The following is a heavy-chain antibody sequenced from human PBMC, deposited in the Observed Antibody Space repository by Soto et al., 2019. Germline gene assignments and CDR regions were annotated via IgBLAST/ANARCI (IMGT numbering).Heavy chain of an antibody. V-gene: IGHV1-3*01. Sequence: ASVKVSCKASGYTFTSYAMHCVRPAPGQRLEWMGWINAGNGNTKYSQKFQGRVTITRDTSASTAYMELSSLRSEDTAVYYCASSYCISTSCPPYYGLDVWGQGTTVTVSS. CDR2: INAGNGNT. CDR3: ASSYCISTSCPPYYGLDV. CDR1: GYTFTSYA. D-gene: IGHD2-2*01. J-gene: IGHJ6*02.